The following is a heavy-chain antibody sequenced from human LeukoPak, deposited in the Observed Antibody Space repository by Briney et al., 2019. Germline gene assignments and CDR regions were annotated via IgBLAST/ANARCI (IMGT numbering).Heavy chain of an antibody. CDR3: AKNIRQLGNYYYYMDV. D-gene: IGHD7-27*01. CDR1: GFTFSSYA. Sequence: GGSLRLSCAVSGFTFSSYAMSWVRQAPGKGLEWVSSISGTGVNTFDADSMKGRFTISRDNSKNTLYLQMNSLRAEDTAIYYCAKNIRQLGNYYYYMDVWGTGTTVTVSS. CDR2: ISGTGVNT. J-gene: IGHJ6*03. V-gene: IGHV3-23*01.